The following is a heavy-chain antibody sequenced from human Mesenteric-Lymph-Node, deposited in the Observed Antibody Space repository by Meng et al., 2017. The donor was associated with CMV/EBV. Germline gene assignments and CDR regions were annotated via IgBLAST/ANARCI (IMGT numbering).Heavy chain of an antibody. CDR3: ARGPGYCSGGSCYSLYFQH. J-gene: IGHJ1*01. CDR2: INHSGST. V-gene: IGHV4-34*01. CDR1: SCSGYY. D-gene: IGHD2-15*01. Sequence: SCSGYYWSWIRQPPGKGLEWIREINHSGSTNCNPSLKSRVTISVDTSKNQFSLKLSSVTAADTAVYYCARGPGYCSGGSCYSLYFQHWGQGTLVTVSS.